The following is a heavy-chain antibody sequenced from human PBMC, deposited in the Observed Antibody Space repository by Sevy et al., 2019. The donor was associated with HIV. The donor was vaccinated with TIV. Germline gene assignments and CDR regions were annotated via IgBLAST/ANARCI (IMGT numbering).Heavy chain of an antibody. V-gene: IGHV3-7*01. CDR1: GFIFTDYW. J-gene: IGHJ4*02. D-gene: IGHD3-3*01. CDR3: AREVGGFNWRPYYFDS. Sequence: GGSLRLSCETSGFIFTDYWMSWVRQIPGKGLEWVATIKQDQSEKYYVDSMKGRFAISRDSAKKSVSLQMNGLRAEDTALYFCAREVGGFNWRPYYFDSWGQGTLVTVSS. CDR2: IKQDQSEK.